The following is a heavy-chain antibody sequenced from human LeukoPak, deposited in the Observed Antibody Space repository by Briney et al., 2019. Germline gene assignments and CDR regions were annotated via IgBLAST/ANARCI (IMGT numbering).Heavy chain of an antibody. CDR1: GYTFTSYG. J-gene: IGHJ4*02. D-gene: IGHD3/OR15-3a*01. CDR2: ISAYNGNT. V-gene: IGHV1-18*01. CDR3: ARDLDSVIWCVY. Sequence: GASVKVSCKASGYTFTSYGISWVRQAPGQGLEWMGWISAYNGNTNYAQKFQGRVTMTTETSTTTAYMELRNLRSDDTAVYFCARDLDSVIWCVYWGQGTLVTVSS.